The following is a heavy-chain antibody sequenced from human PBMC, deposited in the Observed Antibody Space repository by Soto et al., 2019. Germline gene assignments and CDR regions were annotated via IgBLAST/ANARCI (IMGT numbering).Heavy chain of an antibody. Sequence: GGSLRLSCAASGFTFSSYGMHWVRQAPGKGLEWVAVIWYDESNNYYADSVKGRFNISRDNSKNTLYLQVNSLKAEETAVYYCARDSLTMVRGDAFDIWGQGTMVTVSS. CDR1: GFTFSSYG. CDR2: IWYDESNN. D-gene: IGHD3-10*01. CDR3: ARDSLTMVRGDAFDI. J-gene: IGHJ3*02. V-gene: IGHV3-33*01.